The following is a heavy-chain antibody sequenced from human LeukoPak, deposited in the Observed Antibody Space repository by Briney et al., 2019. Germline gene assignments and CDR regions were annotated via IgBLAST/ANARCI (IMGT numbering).Heavy chain of an antibody. CDR1: GFTFSYYG. CDR3: AQGGGDRYGDDAFDI. J-gene: IGHJ3*02. CDR2: ISTDGSNK. V-gene: IGHV3-30*03. Sequence: GGSLRLSCAASGFTFSYYGLHWVRQAPGKGLEWVSLISTDGSNKNYADSVKGRFTISRDNAKNSLYLQMNSLRAEDTAVYYCAQGGGDRYGDDAFDIWGQGTMVTVSS. D-gene: IGHD4-17*01.